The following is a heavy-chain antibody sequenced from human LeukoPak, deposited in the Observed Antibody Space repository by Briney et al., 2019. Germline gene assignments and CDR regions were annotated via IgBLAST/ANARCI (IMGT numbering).Heavy chain of an antibody. CDR1: GGSISSSSYY. J-gene: IGHJ2*01. D-gene: IGHD5-24*01. Sequence: SETLSLTCTVSGGSISSSSYYWGWIRQSPGKGLEWIGSIYYSGSTYYNPSLKSRVTISVDTSKNQLSLKVSSVTAADTALYYCARDPGDGYSVWYFDLWGRGTLVTVSS. V-gene: IGHV4-39*07. CDR2: IYYSGST. CDR3: ARDPGDGYSVWYFDL.